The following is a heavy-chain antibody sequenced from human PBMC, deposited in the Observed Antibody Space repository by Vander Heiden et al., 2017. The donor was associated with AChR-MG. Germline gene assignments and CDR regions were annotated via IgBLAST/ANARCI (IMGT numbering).Heavy chain of an antibody. Sequence: EVQLLESGGGLVQPGGSLRLSCAASGFTFSNYAMSWVRQAPGKGLGCVPTITASGRGSTQYYAGSVKGRFTISRDNSKNTLYLQMNSLRAEDTAVYFCAKGGWTSFSDPWGQGTLVTVSS. D-gene: IGHD2-15*01. CDR2: ITASGRGSTQ. CDR1: GFTFSNYA. CDR3: AKGGWTSFSDP. J-gene: IGHJ5*02. V-gene: IGHV3-23*01.